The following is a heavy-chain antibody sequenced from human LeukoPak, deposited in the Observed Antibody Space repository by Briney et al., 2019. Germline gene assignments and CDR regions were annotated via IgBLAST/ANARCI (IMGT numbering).Heavy chain of an antibody. V-gene: IGHV1-3*01. CDR2: INAGNGNT. J-gene: IGHJ5*02. D-gene: IGHD3-9*01. CDR1: GYTFTTYP. Sequence: ASVKVSCKASGYTFTTYPVNWVRQAPGQRLEWMGWINAGNGNTKYSQKFQGRVTITRDTSASTAYMELSSLRSEDTAVYYCARTYYDILTGSPSYNWFDPWGQGTLVTVSS. CDR3: ARTYYDILTGSPSYNWFDP.